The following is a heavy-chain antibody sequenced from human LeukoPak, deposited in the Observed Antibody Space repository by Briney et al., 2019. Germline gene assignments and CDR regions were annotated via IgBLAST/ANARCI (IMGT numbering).Heavy chain of an antibody. J-gene: IGHJ4*02. CDR2: IKLDGSEK. V-gene: IGHV3-7*03. Sequence: GGSLRLSCAASGSTFSNYWMTWVRQAPGKGLEWVANIKLDGSEKYYVDSVKGRFTISRDNAKNSLYLQMNSLRAEDAAAYYCVRARGAGPGAHFDYWGQGTLVTVSS. CDR3: VRARGAGPGAHFDY. CDR1: GSTFSNYW. D-gene: IGHD3-10*01.